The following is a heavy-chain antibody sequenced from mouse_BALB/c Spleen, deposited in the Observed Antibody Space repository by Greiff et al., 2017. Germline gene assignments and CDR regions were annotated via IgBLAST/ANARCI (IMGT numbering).Heavy chain of an antibody. CDR3: AREGTTALYYFDY. V-gene: IGHV5-17*02. CDR2: ISSGSSTI. CDR1: GFTFSSFG. J-gene: IGHJ2*01. Sequence: EVQLQESGGGLVQPGGSRKLSCAASGFTFSSFGMHWVRQAPEKGLEWVAYISSGSSTIYYADTVKGRFTISRDNPKNTLFLQMTSLRSGDTAMYYCAREGTTALYYFDYWGQGTTLTVSS. D-gene: IGHD1-2*01.